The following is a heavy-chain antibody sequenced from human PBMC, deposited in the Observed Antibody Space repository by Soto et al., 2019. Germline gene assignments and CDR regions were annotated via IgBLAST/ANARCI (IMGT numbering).Heavy chain of an antibody. D-gene: IGHD3-22*01. Sequence: QVQVVQSGAEVKKPGASVKVSCTASGYTFTGYYMHWVRQAPGQGLEWMGWIIPNNGGTKYAQKFQDRVTMTRDTSISTAYMELSRLRSDDTAVYYCARGTFDSSGDYFAGWFGPWGQGTLVTVSS. CDR2: IIPNNGGT. V-gene: IGHV1-2*02. J-gene: IGHJ5*02. CDR3: ARGTFDSSGDYFAGWFGP. CDR1: GYTFTGYY.